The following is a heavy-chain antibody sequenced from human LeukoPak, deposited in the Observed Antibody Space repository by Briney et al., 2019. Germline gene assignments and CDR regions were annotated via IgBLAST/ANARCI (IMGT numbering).Heavy chain of an antibody. V-gene: IGHV4-59*01. Sequence: SETLSLTCTVSSGSISSSYWSWIRQPPGKGLEWIGYIYYSGSTNYNPSLKSRVAISVETSKNQFSLKLDSVTAADTAVYYCARGYCSSTICFQYFHHWGQGTLVTVSS. CDR1: SGSISSSY. J-gene: IGHJ1*01. CDR3: ARGYCSSTICFQYFHH. CDR2: IYYSGST. D-gene: IGHD2-2*01.